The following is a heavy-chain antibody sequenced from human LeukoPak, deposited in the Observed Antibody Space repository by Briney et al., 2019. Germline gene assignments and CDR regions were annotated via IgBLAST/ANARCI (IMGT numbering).Heavy chain of an antibody. J-gene: IGHJ5*02. CDR3: AKEEGFVVVPAAIIAGWFDP. CDR2: ISPSGGST. D-gene: IGHD2-2*01. V-gene: IGHV1-46*01. CDR1: GYTFTGYW. Sequence: ASVKVSCKAFGYTFTGYWMHWVRQAPGQGPEWMGVISPSGGSTIYAQKFKGRVTLTRDMSTSTDYLELSSLRSEDTAVYYCAKEEGFVVVPAAIIAGWFDPWGQGTLVTVSS.